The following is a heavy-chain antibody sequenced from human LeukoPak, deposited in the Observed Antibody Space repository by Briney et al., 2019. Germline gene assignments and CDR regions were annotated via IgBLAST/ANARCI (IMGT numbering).Heavy chain of an antibody. CDR3: AKGHGSTWYDGLYYFDY. J-gene: IGHJ4*02. Sequence: SGGSLRLSCAASGFTFSSYAMSWVRQAPGRGLEWVSSISSSSSYIYYADSVKGRFTISRDNAKKSVYLQMNSQRVEDTAVYYCAKGHGSTWYDGLYYFDYWGQGILVTVSS. CDR2: ISSSSSYI. CDR1: GFTFSSYA. V-gene: IGHV3-21*04. D-gene: IGHD6-13*01.